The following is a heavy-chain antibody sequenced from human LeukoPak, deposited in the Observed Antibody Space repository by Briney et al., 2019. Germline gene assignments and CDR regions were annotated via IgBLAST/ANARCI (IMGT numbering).Heavy chain of an antibody. Sequence: GGSLRLSCAASGFTFSSYAMSWVRQAPGKGLEWVSAISGSGGSTYYADSVKGRFTISRDNSENTLYLQMNSLRADDTAVYYCAAGETEYYYDSSGYQPYAFDIWGQGTMVTVSS. CDR3: AAGETEYYYDSSGYQPYAFDI. D-gene: IGHD3-22*01. CDR2: ISGSGGST. V-gene: IGHV3-23*01. CDR1: GFTFSSYA. J-gene: IGHJ3*02.